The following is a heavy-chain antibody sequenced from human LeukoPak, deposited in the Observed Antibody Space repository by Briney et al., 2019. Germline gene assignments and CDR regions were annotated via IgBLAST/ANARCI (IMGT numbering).Heavy chain of an antibody. D-gene: IGHD4-23*01. Sequence: PGGSLRLSCAASGFTFSSYEMNWVRQAPGKGLEWVSYISSSGSTIYYADSVKGRFTISRDNAKNSLYLQMNSLRDEDTAVYYCARHDYAGNSGDYWGQGTLVTVSS. J-gene: IGHJ4*02. V-gene: IGHV3-48*03. CDR3: ARHDYAGNSGDY. CDR2: ISSSGSTI. CDR1: GFTFSSYE.